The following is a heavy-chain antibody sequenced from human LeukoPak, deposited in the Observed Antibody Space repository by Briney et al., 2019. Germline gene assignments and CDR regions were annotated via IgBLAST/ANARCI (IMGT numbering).Heavy chain of an antibody. Sequence: PGGSLRLSCVPSGCTFSSSWLQWLHQAPGKGLIWVSRMNSDGRTTTYADSVKGRFTISRDNAKNTLFLQMNSLTADDTAVYYCVREFNVNALLWGRGALVTVSS. J-gene: IGHJ2*01. CDR3: VREFNVNALL. CDR2: MNSDGRTT. CDR1: GCTFSSSW. V-gene: IGHV3-74*01.